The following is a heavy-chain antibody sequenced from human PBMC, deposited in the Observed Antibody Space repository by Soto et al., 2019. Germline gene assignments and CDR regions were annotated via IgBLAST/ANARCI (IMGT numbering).Heavy chain of an antibody. D-gene: IGHD3-16*01. J-gene: IGHJ4*02. CDR2: IYYSGST. CDR3: VSWVSAHFDY. V-gene: IGHV4-59*01. Sequence: SETLSLTCTVSGGSISSYYWSWIRQPPGKGLEWIGYIYYSGSTNYNPSLKSRVTISVDTSKNQFSLKLSSVTAADTAVYYCVSWVSAHFDYWGQGTVVTVSS. CDR1: GGSISSYY.